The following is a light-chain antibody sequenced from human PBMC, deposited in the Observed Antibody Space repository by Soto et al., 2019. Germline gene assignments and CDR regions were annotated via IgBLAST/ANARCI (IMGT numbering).Light chain of an antibody. CDR1: SSNVGVYAF. Sequence: QSALPQPPSVSGSPGQSGAISCTGISSNVGVYAFVSLYQQHPGKAPKLIIYDVNKWPSGIPDRFSGSKSGNTASLTISGLQAEDEVDYSCCSYPSTFVVFGGGTKLTVL. CDR3: CSYPSTFVV. CDR2: DVN. V-gene: IGLV2-11*01. J-gene: IGLJ2*01.